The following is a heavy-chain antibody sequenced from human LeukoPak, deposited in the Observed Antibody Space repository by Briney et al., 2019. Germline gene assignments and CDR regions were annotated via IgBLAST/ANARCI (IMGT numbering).Heavy chain of an antibody. J-gene: IGHJ4*02. CDR1: GYSISSGYY. Sequence: SDTLSLTCSVSGYSISSGYYWGWIRPPPRKGLEWIGNIYHGGSTYYNSSLKSRVTMSVDTSKNQFSLQLSSVTAADTAVYYCARYSSSGKGDYWGQGTLVTVSS. V-gene: IGHV4-38-2*01. CDR2: IYHGGST. D-gene: IGHD6-13*01. CDR3: ARYSSSGKGDY.